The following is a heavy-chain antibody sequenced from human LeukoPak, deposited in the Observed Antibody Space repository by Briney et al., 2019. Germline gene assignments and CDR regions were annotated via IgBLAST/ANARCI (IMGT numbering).Heavy chain of an antibody. Sequence: GGSLRLSCAASGFTFSSYGMHWVRQAPGKGLEWVAVISYDGSNKYYADSVKGRFTISRDNSKNTLYLQMNSLRAEDTAVYYCAKDYGGNSLDYWGQGTLVTVSS. CDR1: GFTFSSYG. CDR3: AKDYGGNSLDY. J-gene: IGHJ4*02. CDR2: ISYDGSNK. V-gene: IGHV3-30*18. D-gene: IGHD4-23*01.